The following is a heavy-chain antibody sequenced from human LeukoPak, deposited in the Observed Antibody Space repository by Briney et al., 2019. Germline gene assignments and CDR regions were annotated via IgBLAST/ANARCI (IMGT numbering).Heavy chain of an antibody. D-gene: IGHD6-13*01. V-gene: IGHV3-15*01. CDR1: GFTFSNAW. CDR2: IKSKTDGGTT. CDR3: TTDLVGIAAAGDY. J-gene: IGHJ4*02. Sequence: GGSLRLSCAASGFTFSNAWMSWVRQAPGKGLEWVGRIKSKTDGGTTDYAAPVKGRFTISRDDSKNTLYLQMNSLKTEDTAVYYCTTDLVGIAAAGDYWGQGTLVTVSS.